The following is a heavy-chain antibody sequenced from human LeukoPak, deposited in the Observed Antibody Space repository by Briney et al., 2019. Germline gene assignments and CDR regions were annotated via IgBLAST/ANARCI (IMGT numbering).Heavy chain of an antibody. CDR2: IYYSGST. D-gene: IGHD1-1*01. CDR3: ARDLNSYWSRAH. J-gene: IGHJ4*02. V-gene: IGHV4-59*11. Sequence: SETLSLTCTVSGGSISSHYWSWIRQPPGKGLEWIGYIYYSGSTNYNPSLKSRVTISVDTSKNQFSLKLSSVTAADTAVYYCARDLNSYWSRAHWGQGTLVTVSS. CDR1: GGSISSHY.